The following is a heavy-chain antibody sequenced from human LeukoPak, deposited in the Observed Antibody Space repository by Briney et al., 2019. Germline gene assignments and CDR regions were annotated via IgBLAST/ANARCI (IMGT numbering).Heavy chain of an antibody. V-gene: IGHV1-24*01. D-gene: IGHD3-22*01. CDR1: GYTLTELS. CDR3: ATAERYYYDSSGYYWDY. J-gene: IGHJ4*02. Sequence: ASVKVSCKVSGYTLTELSMHWVRQAPGKGLEWMGGFDPEDGETIYAHKFQGRVTMTEDTSTDTAYMELSSLRSEDTAVYYCATAERYYYDSSGYYWDYWGQGTLVTVSS. CDR2: FDPEDGET.